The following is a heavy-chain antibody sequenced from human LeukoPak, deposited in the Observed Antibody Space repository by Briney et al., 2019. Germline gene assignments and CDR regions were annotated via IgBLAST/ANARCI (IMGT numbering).Heavy chain of an antibody. CDR3: ARGVGKRGYSYGSYYYYGMDV. CDR2: IIPIFGTA. D-gene: IGHD5-18*01. Sequence: SVKVSCKASGGTFSSYAISWVRQAPGQGLEWMGGIIPIFGTANYAQKFQGRVTITADESTSTAYMELSSLRSEDTAVYYCARGVGKRGYSYGSYYYYGMDVWGQGTTVTVSS. CDR1: GGTFSSYA. V-gene: IGHV1-69*13. J-gene: IGHJ6*02.